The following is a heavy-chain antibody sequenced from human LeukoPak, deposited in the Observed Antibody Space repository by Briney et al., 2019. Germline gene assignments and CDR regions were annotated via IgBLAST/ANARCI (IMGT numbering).Heavy chain of an antibody. CDR3: ARDSVGATTDY. CDR1: GGSISSSSYY. CDR2: IYYSGST. Sequence: SETLSLTCTVSGGSISSSSYYWGWIRQPPGKGLEWIGSIYYSGSTCYNPSLKSRVTISVDTSKNQFTLKLSSVTAADTAVYYCARDSVGATTDYWGQGTLVTVSS. V-gene: IGHV4-39*06. J-gene: IGHJ4*02. D-gene: IGHD1-26*01.